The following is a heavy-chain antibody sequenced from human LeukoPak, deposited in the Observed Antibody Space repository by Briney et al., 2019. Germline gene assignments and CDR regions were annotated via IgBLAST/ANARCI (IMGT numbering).Heavy chain of an antibody. D-gene: IGHD3-3*01. CDR3: AKDGDFWSGYFDY. J-gene: IGHJ4*02. CDR1: GFTFSSYG. V-gene: IGHV3-30*18. CDR2: ISYDGSNK. Sequence: PGRSLRLSCAASGFTFSSYGMHWVRQAPGKGLEWVAVISYDGSNKYYADSVKGRFTISRDNSKNTLYLQMNSLRAEDTAVYYCAKDGDFWSGYFDYWGQGTLVTVSS.